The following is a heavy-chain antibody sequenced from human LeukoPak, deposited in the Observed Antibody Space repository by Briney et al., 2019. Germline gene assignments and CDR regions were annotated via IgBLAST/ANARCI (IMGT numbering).Heavy chain of an antibody. J-gene: IGHJ6*03. D-gene: IGHD3-10*01. CDR1: GFTFSSYG. CDR3: AKEGFSGDSHRYYYYYMDV. CDR2: IGASGGTT. V-gene: IGHV3-23*01. Sequence: GGSLRLSCAASGFTFSSYGMIWVRQAPGKGLEWVSAIGASGGTTYYADSVKGRFTISRDNSKNTLYLQMNSLRAEDTAVYYCAKEGFSGDSHRYYYYYMDVWGKGTTVTVSS.